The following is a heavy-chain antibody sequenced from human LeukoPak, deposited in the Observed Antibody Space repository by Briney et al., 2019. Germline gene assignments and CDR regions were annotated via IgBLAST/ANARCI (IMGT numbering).Heavy chain of an antibody. V-gene: IGHV3-11*01. D-gene: IGHD6-13*01. CDR2: ISNKGSSSTT. Sequence: GGSLRLSCAASGFIFSDYHMGWVRQAPGKGLEWVSYISNKGSSSTTYYADSVKGRFTISRDDAQNSLYLQMNSLRADDTAVYYCAKDILAAGLFFDYWGQGILVTVSS. CDR3: AKDILAAGLFFDY. CDR1: GFIFSDYH. J-gene: IGHJ4*02.